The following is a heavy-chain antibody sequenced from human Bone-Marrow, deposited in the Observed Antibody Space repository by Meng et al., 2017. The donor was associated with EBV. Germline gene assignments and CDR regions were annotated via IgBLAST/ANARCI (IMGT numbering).Heavy chain of an antibody. V-gene: IGHV1-2*04. CDR1: GFTFTDFY. CDR3: TRDTKDHAFEI. J-gene: IGHJ3*02. CDR2: IDPNSGVT. Sequence: QVQRVHAGAAVKKPEASVDVSCQASGFTFTDFYLHWVRQAPGQGLEWMGWIDPNSGVTNYAQSFQGLVTMTRDTSISTAYMELSRLRSDDTAVYYCTRDTKDHAFEIWGQGTMVTVSS. D-gene: IGHD2-15*01.